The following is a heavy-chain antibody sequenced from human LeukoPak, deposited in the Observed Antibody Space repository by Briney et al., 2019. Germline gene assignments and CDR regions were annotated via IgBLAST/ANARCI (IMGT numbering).Heavy chain of an antibody. CDR3: ARANGGDFWSGYYTNGGYYYYMDV. CDR2: IYYSGST. V-gene: IGHV4-39*07. Sequence: PSETLSLTCIVSGGSISSSSYHWGWIRQPPGKGLEWIGSIYYSGSTYYNPSLKSRVTISVDTSKSQFSLKLSSVTAADTAVYYCARANGGDFWSGYYTNGGYYYYMDVWGKGTTVTVSS. CDR1: GGSISSSSYH. D-gene: IGHD3-3*01. J-gene: IGHJ6*03.